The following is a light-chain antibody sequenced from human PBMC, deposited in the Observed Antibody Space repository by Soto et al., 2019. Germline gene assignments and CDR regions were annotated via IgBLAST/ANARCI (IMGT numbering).Light chain of an antibody. V-gene: IGKV1-17*01. CDR1: QDIRNN. CDR2: AAA. CDR3: LQHNSYPWT. Sequence: DIPMTQSPSSLSASVEDRVTITCRASQDIRNNLGWYQQKPEKATKRLIYAAATLQSGVPSRFRGSGSGTEFTLTISSLQPEDVATYYCLQHNSYPWTFGEGTKVEIK. J-gene: IGKJ1*01.